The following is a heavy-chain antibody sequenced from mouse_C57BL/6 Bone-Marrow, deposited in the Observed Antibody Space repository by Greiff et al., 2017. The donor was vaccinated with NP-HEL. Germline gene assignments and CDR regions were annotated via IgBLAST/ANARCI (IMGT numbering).Heavy chain of an antibody. J-gene: IGHJ2*01. Sequence: QVQLQQSGAELVRPGTSVKVSCKASGYAFTNYLIEWVKQRPGQGLEWIGVINPGSGGTNYNEKFKGKATLTADKSSSTAYMQLSSLTSEDSAVYFCARFYDGYPYYFDYWGQGTTLTVSS. CDR3: ARFYDGYPYYFDY. D-gene: IGHD2-3*01. CDR1: GYAFTNYL. V-gene: IGHV1-54*01. CDR2: INPGSGGT.